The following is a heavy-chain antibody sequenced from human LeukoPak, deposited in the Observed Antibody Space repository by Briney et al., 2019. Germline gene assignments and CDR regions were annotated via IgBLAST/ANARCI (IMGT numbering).Heavy chain of an antibody. V-gene: IGHV1-18*01. CDR1: GYTFTSYG. J-gene: IGHJ4*02. Sequence: GASVKVSCKASGYTFTSYGISWVRQAPGQGLEWMGWISAYNGNTNYAQKLQGRVTMTTDTSTSTAYMELRSLRSDDTAVYYCMCVVTDSSGPKSYYYFDYWGQGTLVTVSS. D-gene: IGHD3-22*01. CDR3: MCVVTDSSGPKSYYYFDY. CDR2: ISAYNGNT.